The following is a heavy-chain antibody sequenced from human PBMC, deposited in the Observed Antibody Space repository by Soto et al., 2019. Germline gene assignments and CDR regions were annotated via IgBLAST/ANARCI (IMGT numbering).Heavy chain of an antibody. CDR2: IYYSGST. D-gene: IGHD2-21*01. V-gene: IGHV4-59*01. J-gene: IGHJ6*02. CDR3: ARGGLFYYYGMDV. Sequence: SETLSLTCTGSGGSISSYYWSWIRQPPGKGLEWIGYIYYSGSTNYNPSLKSRVTISVDTSKNQFSLKLSSVTAADTAVYYCARGGLFYYYGMDVWGQGTTVTVSS. CDR1: GGSISSYY.